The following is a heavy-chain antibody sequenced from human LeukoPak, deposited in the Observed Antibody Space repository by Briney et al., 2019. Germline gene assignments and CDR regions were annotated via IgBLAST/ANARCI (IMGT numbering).Heavy chain of an antibody. J-gene: IGHJ4*02. CDR3: ARSLIVVVITQSFDY. V-gene: IGHV3-7*01. Sequence: GGSLRLSCAASGFTLSTYWMSWVRQAPGKGLEWVANIKQDGSRKYYVDSVKGRFTISRDNARNSLYLQMNSLRAEDTAVYYCARSLIVVVITQSFDYWGQGTLVTVSS. CDR1: GFTLSTYW. D-gene: IGHD3-22*01. CDR2: IKQDGSRK.